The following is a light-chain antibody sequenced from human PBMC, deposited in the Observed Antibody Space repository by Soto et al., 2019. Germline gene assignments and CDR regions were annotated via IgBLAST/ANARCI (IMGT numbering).Light chain of an antibody. CDR2: AVN. CDR1: RSDVGGYNY. Sequence: QSALTQPRSVSGSPRQSVTVSCTGTRSDVGGYNYVSWYQQHPGKAPKLIIYAVNKRPSGVPDRFSGSKSGNTASLTISGLQADDEADYYCCSYAGSYTKWVFGGGTKVTVL. J-gene: IGLJ3*02. CDR3: CSYAGSYTKWV. V-gene: IGLV2-11*01.